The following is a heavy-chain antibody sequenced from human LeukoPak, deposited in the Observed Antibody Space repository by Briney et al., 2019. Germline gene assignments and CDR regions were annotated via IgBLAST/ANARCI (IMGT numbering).Heavy chain of an antibody. CDR2: IYHTGST. Sequence: SETLSLTCSVSGDSFSNTYYYWGWIRQPPGKGPEWVASIYHTGSTYYNPSLRSRVTMLVDTSKNQFSLNLTSVTAADTAVYYCARTSRTAVAGTGRGYNWFDPWGQGILVTVSS. D-gene: IGHD6-19*01. V-gene: IGHV4-39*07. CDR3: ARTSRTAVAGTGRGYNWFDP. J-gene: IGHJ5*02. CDR1: GDSFSNTYYY.